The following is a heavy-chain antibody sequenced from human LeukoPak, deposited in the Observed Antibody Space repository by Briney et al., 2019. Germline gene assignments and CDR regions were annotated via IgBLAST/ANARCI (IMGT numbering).Heavy chain of an antibody. CDR2: IRYIGST. CDR1: GGSISSYC. Sequence: SETLSLTCIVSGGSISSYCWSWIRQPPGKGLEWIGYIRYIGSTYYNPSLKSRVTMSMDTSTNQFSLNLSSVTAADTAVYYCARGRDDYDSSDFPLMLYWGQGTLVAVSS. CDR3: ARGRDDYDSSDFPLMLY. V-gene: IGHV4-59*01. D-gene: IGHD3-22*01. J-gene: IGHJ4*02.